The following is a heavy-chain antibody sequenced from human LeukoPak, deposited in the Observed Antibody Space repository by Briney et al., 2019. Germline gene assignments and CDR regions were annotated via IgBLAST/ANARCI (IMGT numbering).Heavy chain of an antibody. D-gene: IGHD1-26*01. J-gene: IGHJ3*02. Sequence: PSETLSLTCSVSGYSISSGSYWGWIRQPPGKGLEWIGSIYHSGSTYYNPSLKGRVTISVDTSKNQFSLKLNSVTAADTAVYYCARISPQWELDAFDIWGQGTMVTVSS. V-gene: IGHV4-38-2*01. CDR1: GYSISSGSY. CDR3: ARISPQWELDAFDI. CDR2: IYHSGST.